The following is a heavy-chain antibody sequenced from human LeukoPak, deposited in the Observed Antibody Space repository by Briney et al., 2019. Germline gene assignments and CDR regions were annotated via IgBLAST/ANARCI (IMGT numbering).Heavy chain of an antibody. Sequence: ASVKVSCKSSGYTFTDYSISWVRQAPGQELAWMGWISTYSGNTNYAQELQGRVTMTTDTSTSTVYMELRSLRSDDTAIYYCARGDFWSGWSGNYFDYWGQGTLVTVSS. CDR1: GYTFTDYS. CDR3: ARGDFWSGWSGNYFDY. D-gene: IGHD3-3*01. J-gene: IGHJ4*02. V-gene: IGHV1-18*01. CDR2: ISTYSGNT.